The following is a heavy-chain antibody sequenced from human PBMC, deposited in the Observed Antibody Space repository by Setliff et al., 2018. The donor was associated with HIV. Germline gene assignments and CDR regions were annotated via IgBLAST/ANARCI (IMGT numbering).Heavy chain of an antibody. J-gene: IGHJ4*02. V-gene: IGHV3-33*01. CDR1: GFTFSNYA. CDR2: IWYDGSDQ. CDR3: VRDRGMATKRGFDS. Sequence: GGSLRLSCVASGFTFSNYAMHWVRQAPGKGLEWVALIWYDGSDQYYADSVKGRFTISRDSSKNTLYLQMNSLRAEDTAVYYCVRDRGMATKRGFDSWGQGTLVTRLL. D-gene: IGHD5-12*01.